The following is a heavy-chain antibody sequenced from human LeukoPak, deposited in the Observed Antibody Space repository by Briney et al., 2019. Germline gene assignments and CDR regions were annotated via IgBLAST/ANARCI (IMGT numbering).Heavy chain of an antibody. Sequence: PGRSLRLSCAASGFTFSSYAMHWVRQAPGKGLEWVAVISYDGSNKYYADSVKGRFTISRDNSKNTLYLQMNSLRAEDTAVYYCARPVAAAAGYFDYWGRGTLVTVSS. CDR1: GFTFSSYA. V-gene: IGHV3-30-3*01. CDR2: ISYDGSNK. CDR3: ARPVAAAAGYFDY. J-gene: IGHJ4*02. D-gene: IGHD6-13*01.